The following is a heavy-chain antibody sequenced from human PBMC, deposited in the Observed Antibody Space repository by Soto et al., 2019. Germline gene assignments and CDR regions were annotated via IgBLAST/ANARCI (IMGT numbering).Heavy chain of an antibody. D-gene: IGHD2-2*01. Sequence: ASVKVSCKASGYTFTSYGISWVLQAPGQGLEWMGWISAYNGNTNYAQKLQGRVTMTTDTSTSTAYMELRSLRSDDTAVYYCARGYVPGILGADFDYPAQGTLVTVAS. CDR2: ISAYNGNT. J-gene: IGHJ4*02. CDR3: ARGYVPGILGADFDY. V-gene: IGHV1-18*01. CDR1: GYTFTSYG.